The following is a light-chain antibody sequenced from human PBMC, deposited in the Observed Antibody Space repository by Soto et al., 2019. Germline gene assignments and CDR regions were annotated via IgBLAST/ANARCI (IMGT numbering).Light chain of an antibody. CDR2: ENN. J-gene: IGLJ1*01. CDR1: SSNIGAGYE. V-gene: IGLV1-40*01. Sequence: QSVLTQPPSVSEAPEQRVTISCTGTSSNIGAGYEAHWYQQVPGTAPKLLIYENNNRPSGVPDRFSGSKSGTSASLAITGLQAEDEAEYCCQSYYSSLSGYVFGTGTKVTVL. CDR3: QSYYSSLSGYV.